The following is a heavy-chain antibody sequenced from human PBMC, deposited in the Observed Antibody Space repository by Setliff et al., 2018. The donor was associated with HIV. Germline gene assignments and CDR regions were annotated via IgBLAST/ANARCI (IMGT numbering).Heavy chain of an antibody. Sequence: SETLSLTCTVSGGSIISSSYYWGWIRLPPGKGLEWIGGMYYRGTTYNNPSLKSRVTFSADTSKNQFSLNLNSVTATDTAVYFCARQGLTMNPGVPAPILYFFDYWGQGILVTVSS. CDR1: GGSIISSSYY. CDR2: MYYRGTT. J-gene: IGHJ4*02. CDR3: ARQGLTMNPGVPAPILYFFDY. D-gene: IGHD3-10*01. V-gene: IGHV4-39*01.